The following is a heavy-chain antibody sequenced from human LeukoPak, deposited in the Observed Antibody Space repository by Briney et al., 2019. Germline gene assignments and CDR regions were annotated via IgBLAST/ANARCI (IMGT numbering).Heavy chain of an antibody. CDR1: GFTFSSYA. D-gene: IGHD2-21*02. J-gene: IGHJ4*02. CDR2: ISGSGGST. CDR3: ANDRGDLPFDY. V-gene: IGHV3-23*01. Sequence: GGSLRLSCAASGFTFSSYAMSWVRRAPGKGLEWVSAISGSGGSTYYADSVKGRFTISRDNSKNTLYLQMNSLRAEDTAVYYCANDRGDLPFDYWGQGTLVTVSS.